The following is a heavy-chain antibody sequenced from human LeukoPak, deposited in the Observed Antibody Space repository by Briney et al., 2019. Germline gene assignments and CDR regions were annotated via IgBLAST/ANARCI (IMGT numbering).Heavy chain of an antibody. D-gene: IGHD3-22*01. CDR1: GITYEDYA. V-gene: IGHV3-23*01. Sequence: GGSLRLSCVASGITYEDYAFSWVRQAPGKGLDWVSVISGGGRSTSYADSLKGRFTISRDNSKNTLYLQMNSLRAEDTAVYYCAQLDVLRSDYFESWGQGTLVTVSS. J-gene: IGHJ4*02. CDR2: ISGGGRST. CDR3: AQLDVLRSDYFES.